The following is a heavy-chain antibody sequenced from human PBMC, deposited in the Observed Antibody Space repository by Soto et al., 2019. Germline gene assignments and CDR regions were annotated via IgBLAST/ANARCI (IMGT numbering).Heavy chain of an antibody. CDR1: GFTFDTYA. D-gene: IGHD2-15*01. V-gene: IGHV3-23*01. J-gene: IGHJ6*03. Sequence: GGSLRLSCTTSGFTFDTYAMSWVRQAPGKGLEWVSGLSGSGDKTYYADSVRGRFTISRDNSKNTLYLQINSLRIEDTAIYHCARLECSGGSCYSGRVIDYHQYYMDVWGKGTTVTVSS. CDR3: ARLECSGGSCYSGRVIDYHQYYMDV. CDR2: LSGSGDKT.